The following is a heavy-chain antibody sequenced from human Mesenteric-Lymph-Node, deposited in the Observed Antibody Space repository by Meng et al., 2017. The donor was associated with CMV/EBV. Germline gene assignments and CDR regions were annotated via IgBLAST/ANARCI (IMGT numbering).Heavy chain of an antibody. Sequence: SETLSLTCTVSGASISSGTYYWGWIRQPPGKGLEWIGSIYYDGSTSYNPSLKSRVTISVDTSKNQFSLKLSSVTAADTAVYYCARGRRSAGWFDPWGQGTLVTVSS. V-gene: IGHV4-39*07. CDR1: GASISSGTYY. CDR2: IYYDGST. J-gene: IGHJ5*02. CDR3: ARGRRSAGWFDP.